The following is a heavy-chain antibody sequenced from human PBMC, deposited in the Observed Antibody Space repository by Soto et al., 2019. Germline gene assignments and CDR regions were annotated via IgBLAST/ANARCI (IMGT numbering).Heavy chain of an antibody. CDR3: ARDAPYLLDAFAM. CDR1: AHSISSYS. D-gene: IGHD1-26*01. J-gene: IGHJ3*02. V-gene: IGHV4-59*01. CDR2: VYRGGSA. Sequence: SETLNLSFTVYAHSISSYSWGWIRQPPGKGLEWIGYVYRGGSANYNPSLQSRVTISVDTSKNQISLKLSSVTAADTAVYYCARDAPYLLDAFAMWGQGTTVT.